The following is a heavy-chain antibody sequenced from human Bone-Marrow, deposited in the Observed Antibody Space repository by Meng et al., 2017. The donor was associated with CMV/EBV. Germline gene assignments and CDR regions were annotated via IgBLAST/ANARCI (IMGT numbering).Heavy chain of an antibody. CDR1: GYTFTGYY. V-gene: IGHV1-2*02. CDR2: INPNSGGT. J-gene: IGHJ6*02. CDR3: ARDRSRVVPAAPVGYYYYGMDV. Sequence: ASVKVSCKASGYTFTGYYMHWVRQAPGQGLEWMGWINPNSGGTNYAQKFQGRVTMTRDTSISTAYMELSRLRSDDTAVYYCARDRSRVVPAAPVGYYYYGMDVWGQGTTVNVAS. D-gene: IGHD2-2*01.